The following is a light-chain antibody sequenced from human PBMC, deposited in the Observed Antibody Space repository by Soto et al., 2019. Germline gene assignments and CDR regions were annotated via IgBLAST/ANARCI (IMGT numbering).Light chain of an antibody. V-gene: IGKV3-20*01. CDR1: QSVGGTF. J-gene: IGKJ1*01. CDR3: QQYGGSPRT. CDR2: GAS. Sequence: EIVLTQSPGTLSLSPGEGATLSRRASQSVGGTFLAWYQQKGGQAPRLLIHGASNRATGIPARFSGSGSGTDFTLTISRLEPEDFAVYYCQQYGGSPRTFGQGTKVDIK.